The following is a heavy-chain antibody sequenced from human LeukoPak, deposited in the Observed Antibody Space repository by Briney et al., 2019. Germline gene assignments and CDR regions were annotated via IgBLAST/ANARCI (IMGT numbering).Heavy chain of an antibody. CDR1: GYTLTELS. J-gene: IGHJ4*02. V-gene: IGHV1-3*01. Sequence: ASVKVSCKVSGYTLTELSMHWVRQAPGKGLEWMGWINAGNGNTKYSQKFQGRVTITRDTSASTAYMELSSLRSEDTAVYYCAREDSGYDLGSFDYWGQGTLVTVSS. CDR2: INAGNGNT. CDR3: AREDSGYDLGSFDY. D-gene: IGHD5-12*01.